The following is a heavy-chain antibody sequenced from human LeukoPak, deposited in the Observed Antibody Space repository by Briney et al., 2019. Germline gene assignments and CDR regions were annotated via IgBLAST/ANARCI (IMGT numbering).Heavy chain of an antibody. CDR2: ISWNSGSF. CDR3: AKGMGATYLYYFDN. Sequence: GRSLRLSCAASGFSFDDYAMHWVRQAPGKGLEWVAGISWNSGSFGYADSVKGRFTISRDNAKNSLFLQMNSLRTEDMALYYCAKGMGATYLYYFDNWGQGTLVTVSS. D-gene: IGHD1-26*01. J-gene: IGHJ4*02. CDR1: GFSFDDYA. V-gene: IGHV3-9*03.